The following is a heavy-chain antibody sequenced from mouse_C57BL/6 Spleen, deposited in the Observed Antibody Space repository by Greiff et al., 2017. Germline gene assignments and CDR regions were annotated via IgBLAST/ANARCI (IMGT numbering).Heavy chain of an antibody. Sequence: QVQLQQSGAELVRPGTSVKVSCKASGYAFTNYLIEWVKQRPGQGLEWIGVINPGSGGTNYNEKFKGKATLTADKSSSTAYMQLSSLTSEDAAVYFCARSGVPYSGSSNLYFDYWGQGTTLTVSS. V-gene: IGHV1-54*01. D-gene: IGHD1-1*01. J-gene: IGHJ2*01. CDR3: ARSGVPYSGSSNLYFDY. CDR2: INPGSGGT. CDR1: GYAFTNYL.